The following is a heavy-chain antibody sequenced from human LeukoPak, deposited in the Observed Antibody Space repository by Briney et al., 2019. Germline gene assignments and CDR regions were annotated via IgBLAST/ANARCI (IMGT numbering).Heavy chain of an antibody. D-gene: IGHD3-10*01. CDR2: IKQDGSEK. Sequence: GGSLRLSCAASGFTFSSYWMSWVRQAPGKGLEWVADIKQDGSEKYYVDSVKGRFTISRDNAKNSLYLQMNSLRAEDTAVYYCARVDRLTMVRGKNWFDPWGQGTLVTVSS. CDR1: GFTFSSYW. CDR3: ARVDRLTMVRGKNWFDP. J-gene: IGHJ5*02. V-gene: IGHV3-7*01.